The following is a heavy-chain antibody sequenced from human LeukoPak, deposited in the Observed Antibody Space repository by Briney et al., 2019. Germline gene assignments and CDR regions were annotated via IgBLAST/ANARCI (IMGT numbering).Heavy chain of an antibody. J-gene: IGHJ6*02. Sequence: GGSLRLFCAASGFTFSSYAMRWVRQAPGKGLEWVSAIGSGSGGTTIYADSVKGRFTISRDNSKNTLYLQMSSLRGEDTAVYYCAKNYESGRGVPYGMDVWGQANTVTVSS. CDR1: GFTFSSYA. V-gene: IGHV3-23*01. CDR3: AKNYESGRGVPYGMDV. CDR2: IGSGSGGTT. D-gene: IGHD3-10*01.